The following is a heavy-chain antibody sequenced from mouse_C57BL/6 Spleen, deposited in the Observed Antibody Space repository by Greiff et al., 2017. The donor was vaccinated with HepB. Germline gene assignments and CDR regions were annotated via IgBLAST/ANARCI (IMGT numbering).Heavy chain of an antibody. CDR1: GYTFTSYW. D-gene: IGHD1-1*01. Sequence: QVQLKQPGAELVMPGASVKLSCKASGYTFTSYWMHWVKQRPGQGLEWIGEIDPSDSYTNYNQKFKGKSTLTVDKSSSTAYMQLSSLTSEDSAVYYCARPDYGSSYWYFDVWGTGTTVTVSS. J-gene: IGHJ1*03. CDR3: ARPDYGSSYWYFDV. V-gene: IGHV1-69*01. CDR2: IDPSDSYT.